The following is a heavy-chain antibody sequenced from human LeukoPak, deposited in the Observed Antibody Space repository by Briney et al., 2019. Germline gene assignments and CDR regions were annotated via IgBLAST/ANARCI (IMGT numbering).Heavy chain of an antibody. CDR2: ISSSSSYI. V-gene: IGHV3-21*01. D-gene: IGHD6-13*01. CDR1: GFTFGSYA. J-gene: IGHJ6*03. Sequence: PGGSLRLSCAASGFTFGSYAMSWVRQAPGKGLEWVSSISSSSSYIYCADSVKGRFTISRDNAKNSLYLQMNSLRAEDTAVYYCARGNSSSWTYLGYYYMDVWGKGTTVTISS. CDR3: ARGNSSSWTYLGYYYMDV.